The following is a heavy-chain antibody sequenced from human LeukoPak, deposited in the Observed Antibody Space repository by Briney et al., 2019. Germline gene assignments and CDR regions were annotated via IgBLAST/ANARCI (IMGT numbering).Heavy chain of an antibody. J-gene: IGHJ4*02. CDR1: GFTFSSYS. CDR3: ASYSGYDLGDY. V-gene: IGHV3-21*01. Sequence: GGSLRLSCAASGFTFSSYSMNWVRQAPGKGLEWVSSISSSSSYIYYADSVEGRFTISRDNAKNSLYLQMNSLRAEDTAVYYCASYSGYDLGDYWGQGTLVTVSS. D-gene: IGHD5-12*01. CDR2: ISSSSSYI.